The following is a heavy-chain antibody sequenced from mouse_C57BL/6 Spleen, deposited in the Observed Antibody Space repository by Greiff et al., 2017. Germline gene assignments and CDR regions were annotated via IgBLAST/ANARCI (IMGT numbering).Heavy chain of an antibody. Sequence: QVQLQQPGAELVKPGASVKLSCKASGYTFTSYWMHWVKQRPGQGLAWIGMIHPNSGSTNYNEKFKSKATLTVDKSSSTAYMQLSSLPSEDAAVYYCARDYSNYDWFAYWGKGTLVTVSA. V-gene: IGHV1-64*01. CDR2: IHPNSGST. CDR3: ARDYSNYDWFAY. CDR1: GYTFTSYW. D-gene: IGHD2-5*01. J-gene: IGHJ3*01.